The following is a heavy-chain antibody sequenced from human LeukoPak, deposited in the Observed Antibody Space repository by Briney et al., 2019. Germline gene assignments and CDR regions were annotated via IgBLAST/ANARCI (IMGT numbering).Heavy chain of an antibody. D-gene: IGHD6-13*01. CDR2: INPNSGGT. J-gene: IGHJ4*02. V-gene: IGHV1-2*02. CDR3: ASTIAAAGLIDY. Sequence: GASVKVSCKASGYTFTSYGISWVRQAPGQGLEWMGWINPNSGGTNYAQKFQGRVTMTRDTSISTAYMELSRLRSDDTAVYYCASTIAAAGLIDYWGQGTLVTVSS. CDR1: GYTFTSYG.